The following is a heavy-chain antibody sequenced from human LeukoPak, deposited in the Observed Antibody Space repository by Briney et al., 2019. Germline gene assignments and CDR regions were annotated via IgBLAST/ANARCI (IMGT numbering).Heavy chain of an antibody. J-gene: IGHJ3*02. CDR2: INHSGST. CDR1: GGSFSGYY. V-gene: IGHV4-34*01. CDR3: AREGSNRDAFDI. D-gene: IGHD1-14*01. Sequence: PSETLSLTCAVYGGSFSGYYWSWIRQPPGKGLEWIGEINHSGSTNYNPSLKSRVTISIDTSKNQFSLKLSSVTAADTAVYYCAREGSNRDAFDIWGQGTMVTVSS.